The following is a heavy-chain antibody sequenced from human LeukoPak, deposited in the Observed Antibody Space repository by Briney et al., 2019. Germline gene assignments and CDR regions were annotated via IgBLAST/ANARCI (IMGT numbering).Heavy chain of an antibody. D-gene: IGHD6-13*01. CDR3: ARDLSSSWYSLGY. CDR2: INWDGGAT. V-gene: IGHV3-20*04. Sequence: GGSLRLSCTASGFTFSSTGMHWVRQAPGKGLEWVAGINWDGGATGYVESVKGRFTISRDNAKRFLYLQMDSLRVEDTAFYYCARDLSSSWYSLGYWGQGTQVIVSS. J-gene: IGHJ4*02. CDR1: GFTFSSTG.